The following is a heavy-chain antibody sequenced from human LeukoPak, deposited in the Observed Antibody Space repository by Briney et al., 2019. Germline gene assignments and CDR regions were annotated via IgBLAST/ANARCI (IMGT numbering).Heavy chain of an antibody. J-gene: IGHJ3*01. CDR1: GFTFSSYA. V-gene: IGHV3-23*01. CDR3: ARDPNGDYIGAFEF. Sequence: PGGSLRLSCEASGFTFSSYAMIWVRQAPGRGLEWVSAITGSGGGTQYADSVKGRFTISRDNSKNTLYLQMNSLRAEDTAVYYCARDPNGDYIGAFEFWGQGKMVTVSS. D-gene: IGHD4-17*01. CDR2: ITGSGGGT.